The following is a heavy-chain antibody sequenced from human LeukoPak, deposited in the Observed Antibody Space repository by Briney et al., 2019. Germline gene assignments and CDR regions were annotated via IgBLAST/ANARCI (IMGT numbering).Heavy chain of an antibody. Sequence: SETLSLTCTVSGGSISSYYWSWIRQPPGTGLEWIGYIYYSGSTNYNPSLESRVTISVDTSKNQFSLKLSSVTAADTAVYYCARGKYQLLRDYYFDYWGQGTLVTVSS. CDR1: GGSISSYY. CDR2: IYYSGST. J-gene: IGHJ4*02. CDR3: ARGKYQLLRDYYFDY. V-gene: IGHV4-59*01. D-gene: IGHD2-2*01.